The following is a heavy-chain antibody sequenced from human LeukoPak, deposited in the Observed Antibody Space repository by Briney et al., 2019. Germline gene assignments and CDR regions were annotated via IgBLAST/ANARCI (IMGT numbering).Heavy chain of an antibody. V-gene: IGHV3-11*04. D-gene: IGHD2-15*01. Sequence: GGSLRLSCAASGFTFSDYYMSWIRQAPGKGLEWVSYISSSGSTIYYADSVKGRFTISRDNAKNSLYLQMSSLRAEDTAVYYCARGYCSGGSCYMADWGQGTLVTVSS. J-gene: IGHJ4*02. CDR1: GFTFSDYY. CDR2: ISSSGSTI. CDR3: ARGYCSGGSCYMAD.